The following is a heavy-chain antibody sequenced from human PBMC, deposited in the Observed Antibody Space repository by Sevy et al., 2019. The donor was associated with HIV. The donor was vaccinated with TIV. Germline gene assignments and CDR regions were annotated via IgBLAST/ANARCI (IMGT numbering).Heavy chain of an antibody. CDR1: GFTLRRYW. J-gene: IGHJ2*01. V-gene: IGHV3-7*01. Sequence: GGSLRLSCAASGFTLRRYWMSWVRQAPGKGLEWVANIKQDGSEKYYVDSVKGRFTISRDNGKNSLYLQMNSLRAEDTAVYCGGWGLMGYFDLWGRCTLVTVSS. CDR3: GWGLMGYFDL. D-gene: IGHD2-8*01. CDR2: IKQDGSEK.